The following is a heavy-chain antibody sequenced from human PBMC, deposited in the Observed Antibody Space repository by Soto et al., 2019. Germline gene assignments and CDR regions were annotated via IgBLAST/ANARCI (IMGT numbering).Heavy chain of an antibody. J-gene: IGHJ6*02. V-gene: IGHV3-23*01. CDR2: IGRGGDA. D-gene: IGHD2-2*02. Sequence: PGGSLRLSCEFSGFTFSSYGMNCFRQAPDKGLEWVSTIGRGGDAYYADSVKGRFTISRDNSKNTLFLQMNSLRAEDTALYFCAKDGTTAGIHYYAMDVWGQGTTVTVSS. CDR3: AKDGTTAGIHYYAMDV. CDR1: GFTFSSYG.